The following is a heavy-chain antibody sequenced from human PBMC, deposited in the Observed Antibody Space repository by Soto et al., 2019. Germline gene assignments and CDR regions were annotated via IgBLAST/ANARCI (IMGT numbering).Heavy chain of an antibody. V-gene: IGHV3-21*01. CDR3: ARSKRNWDQRWRFDY. Sequence: EVQLVESGGGLVKPGGSLRLSCAASGFTFSSYSMNWVRQAPGKGLEWVSSISSSSSYIYYADSVKGRFTISRDNAKNSLYLQMNSLRAEDTAVYYCARSKRNWDQRWRFDYWGQGTLVTVSS. CDR2: ISSSSSYI. D-gene: IGHD7-27*01. CDR1: GFTFSSYS. J-gene: IGHJ4*02.